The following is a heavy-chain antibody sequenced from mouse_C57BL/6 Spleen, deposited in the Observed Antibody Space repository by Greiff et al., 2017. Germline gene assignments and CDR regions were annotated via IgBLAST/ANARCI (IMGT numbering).Heavy chain of an antibody. D-gene: IGHD1-1*01. CDR2: IWSGGST. V-gene: IGHV2-2*01. J-gene: IGHJ2*01. CDR3: ARNFITTVVEGSYFDY. CDR1: GFSLTSYG. Sequence: VQLQQSGPGLVQPSQSLSITCTVSGFSLTSYGVHWVRQSPGKGLEWLGMIWSGGSTDYNAAFISRLSISKDNSKSQVFFKMNSLQADDTAIYYCARNFITTVVEGSYFDYWGQGTTLTVSS.